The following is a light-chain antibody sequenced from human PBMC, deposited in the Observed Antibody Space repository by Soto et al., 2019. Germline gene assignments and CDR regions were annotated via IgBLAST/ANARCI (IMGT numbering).Light chain of an antibody. Sequence: DIQMTQSPSSLSASVGDRVTITCQASQDINNYLNWYQQKPGKAPKLLIYDASNLETGVPSRFSGSGSGTHFTFTISSLQPEDTATYYCQQYGSLPTYTFGQGTKVDIK. CDR3: QQYGSLPTYT. J-gene: IGKJ2*01. V-gene: IGKV1-33*01. CDR1: QDINNY. CDR2: DAS.